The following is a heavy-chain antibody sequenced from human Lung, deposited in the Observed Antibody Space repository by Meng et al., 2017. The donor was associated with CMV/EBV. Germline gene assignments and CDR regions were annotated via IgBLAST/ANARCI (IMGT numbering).Heavy chain of an antibody. D-gene: IGHD3-3*01. CDR2: IKGDDNKK. CDR1: GSTFSRYW. V-gene: IGHV3-7*01. J-gene: IGHJ3*01. Sequence: LXCAASGSTFSRYWMVWVRQAPGKGLEWVANIKGDDNKKYYLDSVKGRFTISRDNAKNSLYLQMNSLRAEDTAVYYCARDQSPTDKDFWADAFEFXGQGXLVTVSS. CDR3: ARDQSPTDKDFWADAFEF.